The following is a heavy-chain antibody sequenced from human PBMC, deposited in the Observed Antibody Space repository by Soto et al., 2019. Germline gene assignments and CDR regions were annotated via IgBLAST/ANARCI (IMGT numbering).Heavy chain of an antibody. Sequence: SETLSLTCTVSGGSISSFYWSWIRQPPGKGLEWIGYIYYSGSTNYNPSLKSRVTISVDTSKNQFSLKLSSVTAADTAVYYCARTSVATTSSNWFDPWGQGTLVTVSS. CDR1: GGSISSFY. V-gene: IGHV4-59*08. J-gene: IGHJ5*02. D-gene: IGHD5-12*01. CDR3: ARTSVATTSSNWFDP. CDR2: IYYSGST.